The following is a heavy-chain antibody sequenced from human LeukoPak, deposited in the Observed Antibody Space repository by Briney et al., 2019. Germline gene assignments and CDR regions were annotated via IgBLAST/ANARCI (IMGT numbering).Heavy chain of an antibody. CDR1: GFTFSDYY. CDR3: ARDILTDYYYYGMDV. CDR2: ISSSGSTI. J-gene: IGHJ6*02. Sequence: PGGSLRLSCAASGFTFSDYYMSWIRQAPGKGLEWVSYISSSGSTIYYADSVKGRFTISRDNAKNSLYLQMNSLRAEDTAVYYCARDILTDYYYYGMDVWGQGTTVTVSS. V-gene: IGHV3-11*01. D-gene: IGHD3-9*01.